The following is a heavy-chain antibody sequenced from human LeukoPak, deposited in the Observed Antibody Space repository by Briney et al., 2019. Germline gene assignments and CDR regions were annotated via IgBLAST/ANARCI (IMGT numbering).Heavy chain of an antibody. CDR1: GDSISSYY. J-gene: IGHJ6*02. D-gene: IGHD6-19*01. Sequence: SETLSLTCTVSGDSISSYYWSWIRQPPGKGLEWIGYIYYSGSTNYNPSLKSRVTISVDTSKNQFSLKLSSVTAADTAVYYCARDLPNSSGWPNYYYYGMDVWGQGTTVTVSS. CDR2: IYYSGST. CDR3: ARDLPNSSGWPNYYYYGMDV. V-gene: IGHV4-59*01.